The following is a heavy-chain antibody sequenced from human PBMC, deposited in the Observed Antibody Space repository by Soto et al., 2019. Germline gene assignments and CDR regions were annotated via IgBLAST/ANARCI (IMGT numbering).Heavy chain of an antibody. CDR1: GFTFTSYA. D-gene: IGHD5-12*01. CDR3: ATGIVAPLSKGRCFDY. CDR2: ISGSGGST. J-gene: IGHJ4*02. Sequence: GVSLRLSCAAAGFTFTSYAMSWVRQAPGKGLEWVSAISGSGGSTYYADSVKGRFTISRDNSKNTLYLQMNSLRAEDTAVYYCATGIVAPLSKGRCFDYWGQGTLVTVSS. V-gene: IGHV3-23*01.